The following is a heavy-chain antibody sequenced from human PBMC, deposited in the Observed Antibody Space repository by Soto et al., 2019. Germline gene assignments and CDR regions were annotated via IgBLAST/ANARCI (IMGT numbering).Heavy chain of an antibody. CDR3: ARSPRSSPYFDF. J-gene: IGHJ4*02. Sequence: PWEFLTISWPFSGYTFSHFWIGWVLQLPGQGLEWMGIIYPGDHETRYSPSFLGKVTISAETSINTAYLQWSSLEASDSAFYFCARSPRSSPYFDFWGQGALVTVSS. D-gene: IGHD6-13*01. CDR2: IYPGDHET. V-gene: IGHV5-51*01. CDR1: GYTFSHFW.